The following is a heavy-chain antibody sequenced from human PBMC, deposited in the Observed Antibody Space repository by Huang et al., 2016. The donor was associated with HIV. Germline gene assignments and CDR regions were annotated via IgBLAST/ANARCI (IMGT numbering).Heavy chain of an antibody. D-gene: IGHD5-18*01. CDR2: IIPIFGTE. J-gene: IGHJ5*02. CDR1: GGPFSSYA. Sequence: QVLLVQSGAEVRKPGSSVKVSCTAFGGPFSSYAISWVRQAPGQGPEGMGGIIPIFGTENYTQKFQGRVTITVDESTNTGYMELTRLTSEDTAVYYCARTAYSYGFRQGYNWFDPWGQGTPVTVSS. CDR3: ARTAYSYGFRQGYNWFDP. V-gene: IGHV1-69*13.